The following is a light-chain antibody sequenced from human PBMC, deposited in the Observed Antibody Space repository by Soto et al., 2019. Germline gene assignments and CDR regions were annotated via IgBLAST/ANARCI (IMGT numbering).Light chain of an antibody. J-gene: IGKJ5*01. Sequence: IVLTQSPGTLSLSPGERATLSCRASQTISSSSLAWYQQTGGQAPRLLIYAASSRATVIPGRFSGSGSGTDFTLTISRLEPDDFALYYCQQYGSSSTFGQGTRLEIK. CDR3: QQYGSSST. V-gene: IGKV3-20*01. CDR1: QTISSSS. CDR2: AAS.